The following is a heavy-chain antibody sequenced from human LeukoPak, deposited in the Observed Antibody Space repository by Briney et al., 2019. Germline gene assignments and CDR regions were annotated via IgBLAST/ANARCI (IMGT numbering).Heavy chain of an antibody. D-gene: IGHD5-18*01. CDR1: GFTFSTYA. CDR3: AKKGYSYFDY. Sequence: GGSLRLSCAASGFTFSTYAMSWVRHAPGKGLEWVSIIVGSGGSTYYADSVKGRFTISRDNSKNTLYLQMNSLRAEDTAVYYCAKKGYSYFDYWGQGTLVTVSS. CDR2: IVGSGGST. V-gene: IGHV3-23*01. J-gene: IGHJ4*02.